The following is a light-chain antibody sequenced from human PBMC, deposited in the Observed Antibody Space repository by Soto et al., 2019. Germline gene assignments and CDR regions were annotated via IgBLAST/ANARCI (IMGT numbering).Light chain of an antibody. Sequence: DIQMTQSPSTLSASVGDRVTITCRASQSMTTWLAWYQQKPGKAPKLLIFDASSLESGVPSRFSGSGTGTEFTLSISSLQPDDFATYYCQQYNFYPYTFGQGTKLEIK. CDR2: DAS. CDR3: QQYNFYPYT. J-gene: IGKJ2*01. CDR1: QSMTTW. V-gene: IGKV1-5*01.